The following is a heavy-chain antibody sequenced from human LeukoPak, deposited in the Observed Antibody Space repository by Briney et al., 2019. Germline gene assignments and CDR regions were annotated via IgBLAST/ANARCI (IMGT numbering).Heavy chain of an antibody. CDR3: ARVGFTSSWSNFDY. CDR1: GGTFSSYA. D-gene: IGHD6-13*01. CDR2: INPNGGDT. V-gene: IGHV1-2*06. Sequence: SVKVSCMASGGTFSSYAIRWVRQAPGQGLEWMGRINPNGGDTNYAQKFQGRVTMTGDTSISTAYMELSSLRSDDTAMYYCARVGFTSSWSNFDYWGQGTLVTVSS. J-gene: IGHJ4*02.